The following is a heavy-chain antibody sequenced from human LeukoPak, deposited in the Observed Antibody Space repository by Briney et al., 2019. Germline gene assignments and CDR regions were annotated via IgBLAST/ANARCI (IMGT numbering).Heavy chain of an antibody. Sequence: ASVKVSCKASGYTFTSFDINWVRQATGQGLEWMGWMNPNSGNTGSAQKFQGRITMTRNTSITTAYMEPSSLRSEDTAVYYCARPSGSYVNFDYYYYYMDVWGKGTTVTVSS. CDR2: MNPNSGNT. D-gene: IGHD1-26*01. CDR3: ARPSGSYVNFDYYYYYMDV. J-gene: IGHJ6*03. CDR1: GYTFTSFD. V-gene: IGHV1-8*01.